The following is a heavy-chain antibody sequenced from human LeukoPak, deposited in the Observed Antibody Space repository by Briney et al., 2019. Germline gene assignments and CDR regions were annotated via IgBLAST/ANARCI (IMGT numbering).Heavy chain of an antibody. J-gene: IGHJ4*02. CDR2: INQDGSEK. V-gene: IGHV3-7*01. Sequence: GGSLRLFCAASGFTFSTYWMSWVRQAPGKGLELVATINQDGSEKYYVDSVKGRFTISRDNAKHSLYLQIDSLRAEDTAMFYCARDKQVGATLLDCWGQGTLVTVSS. CDR1: GFTFSTYW. CDR3: ARDKQVGATLLDC. D-gene: IGHD1-26*01.